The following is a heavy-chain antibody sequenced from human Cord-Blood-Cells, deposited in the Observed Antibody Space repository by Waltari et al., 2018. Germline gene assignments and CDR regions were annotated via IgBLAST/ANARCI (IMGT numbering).Heavy chain of an antibody. V-gene: IGHV3-30-3*01. Sequence: QVQLVESGGGVVQPGRSLRLSCAASGFTFSSYAMHWVRQAPGKGLEWVAVIPYDGSNKYYADSVKGRFTISRDNSKNTLYLQMNSLRAEDTAVYYCARGVTIFGVDYWGQGTLVTVSS. CDR1: GFTFSSYA. CDR2: IPYDGSNK. J-gene: IGHJ4*02. CDR3: ARGVTIFGVDY. D-gene: IGHD3-3*01.